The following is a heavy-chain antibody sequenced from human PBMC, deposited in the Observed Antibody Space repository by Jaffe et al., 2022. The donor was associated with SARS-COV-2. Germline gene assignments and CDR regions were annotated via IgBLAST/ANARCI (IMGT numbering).Heavy chain of an antibody. V-gene: IGHV1-3*01. CDR2: INAGNGNT. D-gene: IGHD1-26*01. CDR1: GYTFTSYA. Sequence: QVQLVQSGAEVKKPGASVKVSCKASGYTFTSYAMHWVRQAPGQRLEWMGWINAGNGNTKYSQKFQGRVTITRDTSASTAYMELSSLRSEDTAVYYCARGGELVHVYFDYWGQGTLVTVSS. J-gene: IGHJ4*02. CDR3: ARGGELVHVYFDY.